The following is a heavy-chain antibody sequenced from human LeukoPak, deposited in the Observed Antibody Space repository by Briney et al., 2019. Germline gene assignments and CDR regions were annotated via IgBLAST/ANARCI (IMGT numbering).Heavy chain of an antibody. J-gene: IGHJ4*02. CDR2: ISSSGSTI. Sequence: HPGGSLRLSCAASGFTFSSYEMNWVRQAPRKGLEWISYISSSGSTIYYADSVKGRFTISRDNAKNSLYLQMNSLRAEDTAVYYCARTGYSSGCLDYWGQGTLVTVSS. V-gene: IGHV3-48*03. D-gene: IGHD6-19*01. CDR3: ARTGYSSGCLDY. CDR1: GFTFSSYE.